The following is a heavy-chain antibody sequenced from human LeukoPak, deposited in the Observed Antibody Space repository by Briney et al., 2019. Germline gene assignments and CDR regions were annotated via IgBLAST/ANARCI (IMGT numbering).Heavy chain of an antibody. D-gene: IGHD2-15*01. J-gene: IGHJ4*02. CDR3: ARDAGGYCSGGSCYSEYYFDY. Sequence: PGGSLRLSCAASGFTFSSYWMSWVRQAPGKGLEWVANIKQDGSEKYYVDSVKGRFTISRDNAKNSLYLQMNSLRAEDTAVYYCARDAGGYCSGGSCYSEYYFDYWGQGTLVTVSS. CDR1: GFTFSSYW. CDR2: IKQDGSEK. V-gene: IGHV3-7*03.